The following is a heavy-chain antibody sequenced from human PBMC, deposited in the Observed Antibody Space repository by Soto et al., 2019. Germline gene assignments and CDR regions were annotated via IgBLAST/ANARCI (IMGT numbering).Heavy chain of an antibody. V-gene: IGHV3-23*01. D-gene: IGHD2-2*01. CDR3: AKDYSTSHHFDY. Sequence: EVQVLESGGGLVQPGGSLRLSCATSGFTFSNYAMSWVRQAPGKGLEWVSGISASGGSTHYADSVKGRFTISRDNSNNPLYLQMNSLRAEDTAVYYCAKDYSTSHHFDYWGQGTLVTVSS. J-gene: IGHJ4*02. CDR2: ISASGGST. CDR1: GFTFSNYA.